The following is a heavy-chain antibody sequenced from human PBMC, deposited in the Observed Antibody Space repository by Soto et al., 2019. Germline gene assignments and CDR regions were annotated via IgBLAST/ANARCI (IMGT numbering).Heavy chain of an antibody. CDR3: SRFIMVGGWFDPNYDHGMDV. Sequence: QVQLVQSGAEVKKPGASVTVSCKTSGYTFSNYGINWVRQAPGQGLEWMGWISGYNGNTNYAQTVQGRVTTTSDTSTGTVYMERRSLKSDDTAISYCSRFIMVGGWFDPNYDHGMDVWGQGTTVTVSS. J-gene: IGHJ6*01. D-gene: IGHD6-19*01. CDR1: GYTFSNYG. CDR2: ISGYNGNT. V-gene: IGHV1-18*01.